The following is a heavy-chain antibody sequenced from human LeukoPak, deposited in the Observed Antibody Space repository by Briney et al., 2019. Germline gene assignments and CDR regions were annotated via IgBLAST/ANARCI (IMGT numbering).Heavy chain of an antibody. V-gene: IGHV4-59*11. CDR1: GGSISSHY. D-gene: IGHD3-22*01. Sequence: KTSETLSLTCTVSGGSISSHYWSWIRQPPGKGLEWIGYIYYSGSTNYNPSLKSRVTISVDTSKNQFSLKLSSVTAADTAVYYCERAEYYNSSGYHNWGQGTRVTVTS. CDR3: ERAEYYNSSGYHN. CDR2: IYYSGST. J-gene: IGHJ4*02.